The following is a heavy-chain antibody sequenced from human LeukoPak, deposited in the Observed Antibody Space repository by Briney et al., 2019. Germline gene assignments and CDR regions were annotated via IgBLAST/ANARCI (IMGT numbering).Heavy chain of an antibody. CDR1: GGSISSSSYY. Sequence: PSETLSLTCSVSGGSISSSSYYWGWIRQPPGKGLEWIGYIYNTGDTNHNPSLKSRVTISIDTSKNQFSLNLNSVTAADTAVYYCARHPFSTPFDYWGQGILVTVSS. J-gene: IGHJ4*02. D-gene: IGHD2-15*01. V-gene: IGHV4-61*05. CDR2: IYNTGDT. CDR3: ARHPFSTPFDY.